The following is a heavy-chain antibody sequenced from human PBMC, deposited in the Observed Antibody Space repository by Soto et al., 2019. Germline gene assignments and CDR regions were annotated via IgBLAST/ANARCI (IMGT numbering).Heavy chain of an antibody. Sequence: EVQLLESGGGLVQPGGSLRLSCVASGFTFKNYDMRWVRQAPGKGLEWVSGTSGSGAITYYADSVRGRFTISRDNSKNTLYLQLNSLGAEDTDIYYCAKDRQFRSYYESAGHYNNWGQGTLVTVSS. V-gene: IGHV3-23*01. CDR2: TSGSGAIT. CDR1: GFTFKNYD. D-gene: IGHD3-9*01. CDR3: AKDRQFRSYYESAGHYNN. J-gene: IGHJ4*02.